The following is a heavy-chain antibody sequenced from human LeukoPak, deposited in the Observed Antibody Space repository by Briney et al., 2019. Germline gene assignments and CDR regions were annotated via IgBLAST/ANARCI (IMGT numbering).Heavy chain of an antibody. Sequence: ASVKVSCKTSGYAFTGYYMHWVRQAPGQGLEWMGWINPNSGNTNYAQKLQGRVTMTTDTSTSTAYMELRSLRSDDAAVYYCARDLAAAGTLFDYWGQGTLVTVSS. J-gene: IGHJ4*02. V-gene: IGHV1-18*04. CDR3: ARDLAAAGTLFDY. CDR2: INPNSGNT. CDR1: GYAFTGYY. D-gene: IGHD6-13*01.